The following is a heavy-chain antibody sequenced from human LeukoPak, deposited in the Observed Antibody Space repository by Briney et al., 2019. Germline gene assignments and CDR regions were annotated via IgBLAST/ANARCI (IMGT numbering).Heavy chain of an antibody. V-gene: IGHV3-66*01. CDR1: GFTVGSYY. CDR3: ARDYYDSSGYYLTNYYYYMDV. J-gene: IGHJ6*03. Sequence: GGSLRLSCEASGFTVGSYYMSWVRQAPGKGLEWVSLLYSGGGTSYADSVKGRFTISRDNAKNSLYLQMNSLRAEDTAVYYCARDYYDSSGYYLTNYYYYMDVWGKGTTVTVSS. D-gene: IGHD3-22*01. CDR2: LYSGGGT.